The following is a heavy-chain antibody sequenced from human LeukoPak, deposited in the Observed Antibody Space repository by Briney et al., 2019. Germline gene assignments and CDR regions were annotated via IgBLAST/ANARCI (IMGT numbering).Heavy chain of an antibody. D-gene: IGHD3-3*01. CDR2: VYRNGST. Sequence: SETLSLTCTVSGYSISSGYFWGWIRQPPGKGLEWIGTVYRNGSTYYNPSLKSRVTISVDTSKNQLSLKLSSVTAADTAVYYCAREYYDFWSRCRYFDYWGQGTLVTVSS. J-gene: IGHJ4*02. CDR1: GYSISSGYF. CDR3: AREYYDFWSRCRYFDY. V-gene: IGHV4-38-2*02.